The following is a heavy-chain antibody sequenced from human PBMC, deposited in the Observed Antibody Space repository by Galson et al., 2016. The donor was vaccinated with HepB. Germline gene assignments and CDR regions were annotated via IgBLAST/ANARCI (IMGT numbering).Heavy chain of an antibody. D-gene: IGHD2-2*01. CDR3: ARVVVPAARWYYYYGMDV. CDR2: INPIFGTV. Sequence: SVKVSCKASGGTFSTYAISWVRQAPGQGLEWMGGINPIFGTVNYAQKFQGRVTITADKSTSTAYMELSSLRSEDTAVYYCARVVVPAARWYYYYGMDVWGQGTTVTVSS. J-gene: IGHJ6*02. CDR1: GGTFSTYA. V-gene: IGHV1-69*06.